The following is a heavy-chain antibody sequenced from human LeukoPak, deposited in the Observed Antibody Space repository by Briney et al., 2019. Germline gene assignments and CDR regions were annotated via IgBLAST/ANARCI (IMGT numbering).Heavy chain of an antibody. J-gene: IGHJ4*02. CDR1: GFTFSTFG. Sequence: GGSLRLSCVASGFTFSTFGMHWVRQAPGKGLEWVAFIRYDGGNKYYADSVKGRFTISRDNSKNTLYLQMDSLRVEDTAVYYRVKRIVVADKFDYWGQGSLVTVSS. V-gene: IGHV3-30*02. CDR3: VKRIVVADKFDY. CDR2: IRYDGGNK. D-gene: IGHD6-19*01.